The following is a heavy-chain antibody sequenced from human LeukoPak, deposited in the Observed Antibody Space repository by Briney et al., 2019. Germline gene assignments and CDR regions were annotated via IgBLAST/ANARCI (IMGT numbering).Heavy chain of an antibody. Sequence: ASVKVSCKASGYTFTSYDINWVRQATGQGLEWMGWMNPNSGNTGYAQKFQGRDTMTRNTSISTAYMELSSLRSEDTAVYYCARECSGGSCYEDDYWGQGTLVTVSS. CDR3: ARECSGGSCYEDDY. CDR2: MNPNSGNT. J-gene: IGHJ4*02. D-gene: IGHD2-15*01. V-gene: IGHV1-8*01. CDR1: GYTFTSYD.